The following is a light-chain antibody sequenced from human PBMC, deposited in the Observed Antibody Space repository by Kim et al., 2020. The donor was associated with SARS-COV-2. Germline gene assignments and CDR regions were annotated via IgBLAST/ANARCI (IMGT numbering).Light chain of an antibody. Sequence: LGQTDRITCQGDSLRSYYASWYQQKPGQAPLLVIYGKNNRPSGIPDRFSGSSSRNTASLTITGAQAEDEADYYCNSRDSSGNHLKVFGTGTKVTVL. CDR1: SLRSYY. V-gene: IGLV3-19*01. J-gene: IGLJ1*01. CDR2: GKN. CDR3: NSRDSSGNHLKV.